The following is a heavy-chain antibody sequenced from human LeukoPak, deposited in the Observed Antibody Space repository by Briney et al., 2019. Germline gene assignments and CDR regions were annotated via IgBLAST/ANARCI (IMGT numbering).Heavy chain of an antibody. J-gene: IGHJ5*02. D-gene: IGHD2-2*01. V-gene: IGHV3-23*01. CDR3: ARVPAARWLDP. Sequence: GGSLTLSCAAWGFTFSSYAMRWVRQAPGKGLVAVSTISGNGGSTYYADSVEGRFTISRDNSKNTLYLQMTSLRAEDTALYYCARVPAARWLDPWGQGTLVTVSS. CDR2: ISGNGGST. CDR1: GFTFSSYA.